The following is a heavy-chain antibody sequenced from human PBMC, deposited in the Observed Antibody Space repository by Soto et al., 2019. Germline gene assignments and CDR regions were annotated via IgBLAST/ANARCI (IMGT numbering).Heavy chain of an antibody. D-gene: IGHD3-22*01. V-gene: IGHV1-69*06. Sequence: QVQLLQSGAEMKKPGSSMKVSCKASGGTFNSYTINWVRQAPGQGLEWMGGIIPISGTTNYGQKLQGRVTMTPDKTTNTGDMEVSRLRYEDTAVYYCARGHNYNRSSYYRLDVWGQGATVIVSS. CDR1: GGTFNSYT. CDR2: IIPISGTT. J-gene: IGHJ6*02. CDR3: ARGHNYNRSSYYRLDV.